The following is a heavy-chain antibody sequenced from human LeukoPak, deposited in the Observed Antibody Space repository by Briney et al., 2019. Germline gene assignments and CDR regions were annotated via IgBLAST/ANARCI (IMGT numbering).Heavy chain of an antibody. Sequence: PGGSLRLSCAASGFTFSSYGMHWVRQAPGKGLEWVSAISGSGGSTYYADSVKGRFTISRDNSKNTLYLQMNSLRAEDTAVYYCAKGGRDGYTPFDYWGQGTLVTVSS. CDR3: AKGGRDGYTPFDY. CDR2: ISGSGGST. CDR1: GFTFSSYG. V-gene: IGHV3-23*01. D-gene: IGHD5-24*01. J-gene: IGHJ4*02.